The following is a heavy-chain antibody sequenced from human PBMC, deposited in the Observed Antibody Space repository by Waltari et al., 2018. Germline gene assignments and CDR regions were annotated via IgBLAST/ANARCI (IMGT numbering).Heavy chain of an antibody. CDR3: AKEGLTVAATED. CDR2: ISGSGATT. J-gene: IGHJ4*02. Sequence: EVQLLESGGALIQPGGSLKLSWSVPGFAFSSHAMSWVLQAPGKGLEWVSAISGSGATTYYADSVKGRFTISRDNSKNTFYLQMTSLTADDTGIYYCAKEGLTVAATEDWGQGTLVTVSS. D-gene: IGHD6-19*01. CDR1: GFAFSSHA. V-gene: IGHV3-23*01.